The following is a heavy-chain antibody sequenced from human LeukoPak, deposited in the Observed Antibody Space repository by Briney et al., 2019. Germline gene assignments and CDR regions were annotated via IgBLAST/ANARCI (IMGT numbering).Heavy chain of an antibody. J-gene: IGHJ3*02. CDR2: IYPGDSDT. Sequence: GESLKISCKGSGYSFTSYWIGWVRQMPGKGLEWMGIIYPGDSDTRYSPPFQGQVTISADKSISTAYLQWSSLKASDTAMYYCARRYYDILTGPGAFDIWGQGTTVTVSS. CDR3: ARRYYDILTGPGAFDI. V-gene: IGHV5-51*01. D-gene: IGHD3-9*01. CDR1: GYSFTSYW.